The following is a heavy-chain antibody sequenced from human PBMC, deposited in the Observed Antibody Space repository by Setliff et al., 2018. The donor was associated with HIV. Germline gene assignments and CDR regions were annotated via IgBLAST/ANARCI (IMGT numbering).Heavy chain of an antibody. D-gene: IGHD6-13*01. CDR1: GYTFSNYG. CDR2: ISAYNDNT. V-gene: IGHV1-18*01. J-gene: IGHJ4*02. Sequence: ASVKVSCKASGYTFSNYGISWVRQAPGQGLEWMGWISAYNDNTHYAQKLQGRVTMTTDTSTNTAYMELRSLRSDDTAVYYCARELPDSSSWVDYWGQGTLVNVSS. CDR3: ARELPDSSSWVDY.